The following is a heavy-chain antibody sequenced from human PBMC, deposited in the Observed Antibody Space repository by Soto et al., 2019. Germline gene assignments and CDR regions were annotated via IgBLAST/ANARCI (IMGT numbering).Heavy chain of an antibody. Sequence: GASVKVSCKASGYTFTSYGISWVRQAPGQGLEWMGWISAYNGNTNYAQKLQGRVTMTTDTSTSTAYMELRSLRSDDTAVYYCARGPLYYSGGSCYHPSGYWGQGTLVTVSS. CDR1: GYTFTSYG. J-gene: IGHJ4*02. V-gene: IGHV1-18*01. D-gene: IGHD2-15*01. CDR2: ISAYNGNT. CDR3: ARGPLYYSGGSCYHPSGY.